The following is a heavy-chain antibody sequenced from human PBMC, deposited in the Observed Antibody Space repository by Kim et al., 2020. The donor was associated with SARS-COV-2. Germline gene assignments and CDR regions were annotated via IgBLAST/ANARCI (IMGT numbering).Heavy chain of an antibody. CDR1: GFNFSEYY. D-gene: IGHD2-15*01. V-gene: IGHV3-72*01. CDR3: ARARAVLVGGGWDV. Sequence: GGSLRLSCEASGFNFSEYYMDWVRQAPGKGLEWVARLRYKANSNTTEDAVTANGRFTISRDDSKLYLQMNSLKSEDTAMYYCARARAVLVGGGWDVWGQGTTVTVSS. CDR2: LRYKANSNTT. J-gene: IGHJ6*02.